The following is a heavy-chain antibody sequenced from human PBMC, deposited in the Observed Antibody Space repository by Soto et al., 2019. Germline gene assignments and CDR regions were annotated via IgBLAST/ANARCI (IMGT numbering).Heavy chain of an antibody. CDR3: ARDQLAARHHYYYGMDV. CDR1: GGSISSSNW. D-gene: IGHD6-6*01. Sequence: PSETLSLTCAVSGGSISSSNWWSWVRQPPGKGLEWIGEIYHSGSTNYNPSLKSRVTISVDKSKNQFSLKLSSVTAADTAVYYCARDQLAARHHYYYGMDVWGQGTTVT. J-gene: IGHJ6*02. CDR2: IYHSGST. V-gene: IGHV4-4*02.